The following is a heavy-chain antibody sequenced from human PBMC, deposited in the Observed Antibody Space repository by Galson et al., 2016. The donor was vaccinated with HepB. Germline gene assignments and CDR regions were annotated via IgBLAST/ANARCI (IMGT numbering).Heavy chain of an antibody. CDR1: GFTFSTYA. J-gene: IGHJ4*02. CDR3: AKGVDNWNDEGVDY. CDR2: VSGSAVST. V-gene: IGHV3-23*01. Sequence: SLRLSCAAPGFTFSTYAMAWVRQAPGKGLEWVSGVSGSAVSTFYADSVRGRFTLSRDNSKNTLYLQMNSLTAEDTAVYYCAKGVDNWNDEGVDYWGQGTLVTVSS. D-gene: IGHD1-1*01.